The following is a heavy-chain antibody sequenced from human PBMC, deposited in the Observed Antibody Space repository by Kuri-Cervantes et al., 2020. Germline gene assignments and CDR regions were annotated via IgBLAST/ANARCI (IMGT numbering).Heavy chain of an antibody. CDR1: GYTXTGYX. CDR3: ARDLYNWXXGGWFDP. CDR2: INPNXGGT. D-gene: IGHD1-20*01. J-gene: IGHJ5*02. Sequence: ASVKVSXKASGYTXTGYXMHWVRQAPGQGLEWMGWINPNXGGTNYAQKXQGWVTXTRDTSISTAYMELSSLRSDDTAVXXCARDLYNWXXGGWFDPWGQGTLVTVSS. V-gene: IGHV1-2*04.